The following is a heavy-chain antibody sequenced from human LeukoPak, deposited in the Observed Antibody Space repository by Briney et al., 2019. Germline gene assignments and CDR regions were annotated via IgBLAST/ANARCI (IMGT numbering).Heavy chain of an antibody. CDR3: ARHTTIFGHFGY. Sequence: SETLSLTCAVSGGSISTYFWSWIRQPPGKGLEWIGYVYYSGTTTYNPSLKSRVTISVDTSRNQFSLKLSSVTAADTAVYYCARHTTIFGHFGYWGQGTLVTVSS. CDR2: VYYSGTT. D-gene: IGHD3-3*01. CDR1: GGSISTYF. V-gene: IGHV4-59*08. J-gene: IGHJ4*02.